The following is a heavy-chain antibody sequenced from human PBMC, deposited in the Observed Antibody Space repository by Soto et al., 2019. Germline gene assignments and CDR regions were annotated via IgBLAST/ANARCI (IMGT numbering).Heavy chain of an antibody. CDR3: ARGGDDYGDSDFDY. CDR2: IYYSGST. J-gene: IGHJ4*02. V-gene: IGHV4-59*01. Sequence: SETLSLTCTVSGGSLSSYYWSWIRQPPGKGLEWIGYIYYSGSTNYNPSLKSRVTISVDTSKNQFSLKLCSVTAAVTAAYFCARGGDDYGDSDFDYWGQGTLVTVSS. CDR1: GGSLSSYY. D-gene: IGHD4-17*01.